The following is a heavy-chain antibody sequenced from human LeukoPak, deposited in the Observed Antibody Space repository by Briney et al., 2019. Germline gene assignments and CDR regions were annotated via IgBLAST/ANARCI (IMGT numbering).Heavy chain of an antibody. J-gene: IGHJ4*02. D-gene: IGHD3-10*01. V-gene: IGHV5-51*01. Sequence: GESLKISCKGSGYSFTSYWIGWVRQMPGKGLEWRGIIYPGDSDTRYSPSFQGQVTISADKSISTAYLQWSSLKASDTAMYYCARGFMVRGAYFDYWGQGTLVTVSS. CDR3: ARGFMVRGAYFDY. CDR2: IYPGDSDT. CDR1: GYSFTSYW.